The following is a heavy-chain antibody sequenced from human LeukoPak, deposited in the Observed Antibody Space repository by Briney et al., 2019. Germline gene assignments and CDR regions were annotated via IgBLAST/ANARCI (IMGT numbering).Heavy chain of an antibody. Sequence: GASLQISCEGSGSSFTSYWIGWVRQLPGKGLEWMGIIYPGDSDTRYSPSFQGQVTISADKSISTAYLQWSSLKASDTAMYYCARAGYYGSGSYSGPYGMDVWGQGTTVTVSS. CDR2: IYPGDSDT. J-gene: IGHJ6*02. D-gene: IGHD3-10*01. CDR3: ARAGYYGSGSYSGPYGMDV. V-gene: IGHV5-51*01. CDR1: GSSFTSYW.